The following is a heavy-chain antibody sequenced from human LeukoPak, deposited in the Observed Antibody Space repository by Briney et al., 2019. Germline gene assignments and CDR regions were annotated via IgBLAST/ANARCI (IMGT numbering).Heavy chain of an antibody. CDR3: AKDLAAVPGNKYFAY. CDR1: GFTFSTYD. Sequence: GGALRLSCAASGFTFSTYDMTWVRQAPGKGLEWVSSISGSGGSTYYADSVKGRFTTSRDNSKNTLYLQMNGLRAEDTAVYYCAKDLAAVPGNKYFAYWGQGTLVTVSS. V-gene: IGHV3-23*01. CDR2: ISGSGGST. J-gene: IGHJ4*02. D-gene: IGHD6-19*01.